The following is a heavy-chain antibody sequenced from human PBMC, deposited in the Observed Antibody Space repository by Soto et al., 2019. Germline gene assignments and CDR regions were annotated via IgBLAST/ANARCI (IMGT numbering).Heavy chain of an antibody. CDR3: ARHNYGSGSTYFDY. CDR1: GGSISSYY. D-gene: IGHD3-10*01. V-gene: IGHV4-59*08. CDR2: IYYSGST. J-gene: IGHJ4*02. Sequence: QVQLQESGPGLVKPSETLSLTCTVSGGSISSYYWSWIRQPPGKGLGWIGYIYYSGSTNYNPSLKRRVPISVDTSKNQFSLKLNSMTAADTAVYYCARHNYGSGSTYFDYWGQGTLVTVSS.